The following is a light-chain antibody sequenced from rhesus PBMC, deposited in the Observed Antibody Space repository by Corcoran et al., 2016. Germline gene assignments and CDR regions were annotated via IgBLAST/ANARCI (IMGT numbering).Light chain of an antibody. CDR3: LQHNSYPVT. CDR1: QGISSY. CDR2: AAS. Sequence: DIQMTQSPSSLSASVGDTVTITCRASQGISSYLNWFQQKPGKAPKLLRYAASSLESGVPSRFSGRGSGTDFTLTISSLQPEDFAVYYCLQHNSYPVTFGPGTKLDIK. J-gene: IGKJ3*01. V-gene: IGKV1-28*03.